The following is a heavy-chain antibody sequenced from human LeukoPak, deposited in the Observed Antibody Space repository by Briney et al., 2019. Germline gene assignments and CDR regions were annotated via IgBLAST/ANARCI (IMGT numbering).Heavy chain of an antibody. CDR2: IYYGGST. D-gene: IGHD6-19*01. J-gene: IGHJ2*01. CDR1: GVSISIYY. Sequence: SETLSLTGTVSGVSISIYYWSWIRQPPGKGLEWIGYIYYGGSTNYNPSLKSRVTISVDTSKNQFSLKLSSVTAADTAVYYCARSGIAVAGTSRYFDLWGRGTLVTVSS. CDR3: ARSGIAVAGTSRYFDL. V-gene: IGHV4-59*08.